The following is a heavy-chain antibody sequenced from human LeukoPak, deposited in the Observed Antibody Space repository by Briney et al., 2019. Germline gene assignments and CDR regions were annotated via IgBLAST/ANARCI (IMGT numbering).Heavy chain of an antibody. V-gene: IGHV4-59*01. Sequence: SETLSLTCTVSGGSITSYYWSWIRQPPGKGLEWIGYIYYSGSTTYNPSLKSRVTMSVDTSKNQFSLKLSSVTAADTAVYCCAGPLTGTTLIFDYWGQGTLVTVSS. J-gene: IGHJ4*02. D-gene: IGHD1-7*01. CDR1: GGSITSYY. CDR3: AGPLTGTTLIFDY. CDR2: IYYSGST.